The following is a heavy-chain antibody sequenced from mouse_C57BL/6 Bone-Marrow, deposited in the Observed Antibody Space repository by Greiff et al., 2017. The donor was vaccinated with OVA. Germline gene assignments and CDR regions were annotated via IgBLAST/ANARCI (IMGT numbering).Heavy chain of an antibody. V-gene: IGHV1-59*01. D-gene: IGHD2-12*01. CDR2: IDPSDSYT. CDR3: ADSYYEYAMDY. Sequence: VQLQQPGAELVRPGTSVKLSCKASGYTFTSYWMHWVKQRPGQGLEWIGVIDPSDSYTNYNQKFKGKATLTVDTSSSTAYMQLSSLTSEDSAVYYCADSYYEYAMDYWGQGTSVTVSS. CDR1: GYTFTSYW. J-gene: IGHJ4*01.